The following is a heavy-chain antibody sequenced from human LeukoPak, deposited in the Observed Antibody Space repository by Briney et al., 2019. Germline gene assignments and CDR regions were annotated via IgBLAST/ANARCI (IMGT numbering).Heavy chain of an antibody. J-gene: IGHJ4*02. CDR3: ARAGCIPCGPDY. CDR1: GFTFRDYY. Sequence: PGGSLRLSCAASGFTFRDYYMIWLRQVPGKGLAWVSYISSSSSYTDYADSVKGRFTISRDNAKNSLYLQMNSLRAEDTAIYYCARAGCIPCGPDYWGQGTLVTVSS. CDR2: ISSSSSYT. V-gene: IGHV3-11*05. D-gene: IGHD2-8*01.